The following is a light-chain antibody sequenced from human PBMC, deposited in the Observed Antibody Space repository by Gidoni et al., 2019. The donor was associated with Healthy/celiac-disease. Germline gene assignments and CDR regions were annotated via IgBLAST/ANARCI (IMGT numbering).Light chain of an antibody. CDR2: AAS. Sequence: DIVLTQSPATLSLSPGERATLSCRASQSVSSYFAWYQQKPGQAPRLLIYAASNRATGIPARFSGSGSGTYFTLTISRLEPEDFAVYYCQQRSNWPPFTFGPGTKVDIK. CDR1: QSVSSY. V-gene: IGKV3-11*01. J-gene: IGKJ3*01. CDR3: QQRSNWPPFT.